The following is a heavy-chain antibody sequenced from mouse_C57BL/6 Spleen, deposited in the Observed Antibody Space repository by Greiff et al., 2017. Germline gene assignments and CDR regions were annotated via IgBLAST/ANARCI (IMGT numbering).Heavy chain of an antibody. CDR3: ARPLYDGYFYAMDY. CDR2: ISSGSSTI. V-gene: IGHV5-17*01. CDR1: GFTFSDYG. Sequence: EVQVVESGGGLVKPGGSLKLSCAASGFTFSDYGMHWVRQAPEKGLEWVAYISSGSSTIYYADTVKGRFTISRDNAKNTLFLQMTSLRSEDTAMYYCARPLYDGYFYAMDYWGQGTSVTVSS. J-gene: IGHJ4*01. D-gene: IGHD2-3*01.